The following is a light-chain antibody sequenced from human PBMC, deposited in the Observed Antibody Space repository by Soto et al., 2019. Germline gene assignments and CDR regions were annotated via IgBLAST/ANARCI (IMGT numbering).Light chain of an antibody. V-gene: IGLV2-14*01. CDR1: SSDVGGYNY. CDR2: DVT. CDR3: SSYAINRDVL. Sequence: QSALTQPASVSGSPGQSITISCTGTSSDVGGYNYVSWYQQHPGKAPKLIIYDVTNRPSGVSNRFSGSKSGNTASLTISGLQAEDEADSYRSSYAINRDVLFGGGTKLTVL. J-gene: IGLJ2*01.